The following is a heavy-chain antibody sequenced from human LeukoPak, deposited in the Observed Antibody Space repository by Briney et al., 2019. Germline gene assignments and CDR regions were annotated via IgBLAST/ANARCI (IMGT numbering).Heavy chain of an antibody. D-gene: IGHD4-17*01. V-gene: IGHV4-61*01. J-gene: IGHJ2*01. Sequence: SETLSLTCTVSGGSVSNGYYYWSWIRQPPGKGLEWIGYIIHSGSINNNPSLKSRVTISVDTSKNQFSLKLTSVTAADTAVYYCARAPQPTSYGDYGKRYFDLWGRGTLVTVSS. CDR2: IIHSGSI. CDR1: GGSVSNGYYY. CDR3: ARAPQPTSYGDYGKRYFDL.